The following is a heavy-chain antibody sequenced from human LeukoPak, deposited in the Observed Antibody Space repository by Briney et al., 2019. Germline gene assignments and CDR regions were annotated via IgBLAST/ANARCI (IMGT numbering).Heavy chain of an antibody. Sequence: PSETLSLTCTVSGGSISSYYWSWIRQPPGKGLEWIGYIYYGGSTNYNPSLKSRVTISVDTSKNQFSLKLSSVTAADTAVHYCARHVTRITMIVVAVGQLSAFDIWGQGTMVTVSS. J-gene: IGHJ3*02. V-gene: IGHV4-59*08. CDR2: IYYGGST. D-gene: IGHD3-22*01. CDR1: GGSISSYY. CDR3: ARHVTRITMIVVAVGQLSAFDI.